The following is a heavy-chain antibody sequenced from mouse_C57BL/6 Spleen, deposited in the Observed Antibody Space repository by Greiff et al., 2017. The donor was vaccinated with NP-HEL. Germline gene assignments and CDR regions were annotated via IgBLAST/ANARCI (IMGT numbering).Heavy chain of an antibody. D-gene: IGHD4-1*01. CDR1: GYTFTDYY. V-gene: IGHV1-26*01. CDR2: INPNNGGT. CDR3: ARRLGKDY. J-gene: IGHJ2*01. Sequence: VQLQQSGPELVKPGASVTISCKASGYTFTDYYMNWVKQSHGKSLEWIGDINPNNGGTNYNQKFKGQATLTVDKSSSTAYMELRSLTSEDSAVYYGARRLGKDYWGQGTTLTVSS.